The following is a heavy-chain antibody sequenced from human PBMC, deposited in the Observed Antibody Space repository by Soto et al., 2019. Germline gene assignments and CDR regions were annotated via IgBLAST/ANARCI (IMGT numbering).Heavy chain of an antibody. V-gene: IGHV4-59*08. CDR1: GGSIRSYY. CDR3: ARQSGVAAGRTYNWFDA. D-gene: IGHD6-13*01. J-gene: IGHJ5*02. Sequence: SETLSLTCTVSGGSIRSYYWIWIRHPPAKRQEWIGYIYYSGSTNYNPSLKSRVTISVDTSKNQFSLKLSSVTAADTAVYYCARQSGVAAGRTYNWFDAWGQGTLVTVSS. CDR2: IYYSGST.